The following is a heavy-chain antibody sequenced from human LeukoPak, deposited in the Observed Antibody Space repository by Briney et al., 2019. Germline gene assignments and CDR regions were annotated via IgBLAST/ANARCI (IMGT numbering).Heavy chain of an antibody. CDR1: GGTFSSYA. CDR3: ARRRGGRGSSSFWFDP. V-gene: IGHV1-69*04. J-gene: IGHJ5*02. CDR2: IIPIFGIA. D-gene: IGHD6-6*01. Sequence: SVKVSCKAFGGTFSSYAISWVRQAPGQGLEWMGRIIPIFGIANYAQKFQGRVTITADKSTSTAYMELSSLRSEDTAVYYCARRRGGRGSSSFWFDPWGQGTLVTVSS.